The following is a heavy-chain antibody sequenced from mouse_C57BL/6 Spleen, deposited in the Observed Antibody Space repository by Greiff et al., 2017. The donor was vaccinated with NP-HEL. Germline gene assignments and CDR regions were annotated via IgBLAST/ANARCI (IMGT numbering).Heavy chain of an antibody. Sequence: EVKVVESGGGLVQSGRSLRLSCATSGFTFSDFYMEWVRQAPGKGLEWIAASRNKANDYTTEYSASVKGRFIVSRDTSQSILYLQMNALRAEDTAIYYCARDAHYYGSSGFAYWGQGTLVTVSA. CDR1: GFTFSDFY. D-gene: IGHD1-1*01. V-gene: IGHV7-1*01. CDR3: ARDAHYYGSSGFAY. J-gene: IGHJ3*01. CDR2: SRNKANDYTT.